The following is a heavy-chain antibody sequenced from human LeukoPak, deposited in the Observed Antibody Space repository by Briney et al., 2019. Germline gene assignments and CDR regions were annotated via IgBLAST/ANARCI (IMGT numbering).Heavy chain of an antibody. V-gene: IGHV3-30*02. CDR2: IRYDGSNK. Sequence: GGSLRLSCAASGFTFSSYGMHWVCQAPGKGLEWVAFIRYDGSNKYYADSVKGRFTISRDNSKNTLYLQMNSLRAEDTAVYYCSSLIGDFWGQGTLVTVPS. CDR1: GFTFSSYG. D-gene: IGHD2-8*01. J-gene: IGHJ4*02. CDR3: SSLIGDF.